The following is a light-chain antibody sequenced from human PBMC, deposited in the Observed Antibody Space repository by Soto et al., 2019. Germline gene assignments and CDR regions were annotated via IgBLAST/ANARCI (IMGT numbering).Light chain of an antibody. Sequence: QSVLTQPASVSGSPGQSITISCTGTSTDVGGYKYVSWYQQHPGTAPKLMIFEVNGRPSGVSDRFSGSKSGNTASLTISGLQAEDEADYYCSSYTSSSTLYVFGTGTKVTVL. CDR3: SSYTSSSTLYV. V-gene: IGLV2-14*01. CDR1: STDVGGYKY. J-gene: IGLJ1*01. CDR2: EVN.